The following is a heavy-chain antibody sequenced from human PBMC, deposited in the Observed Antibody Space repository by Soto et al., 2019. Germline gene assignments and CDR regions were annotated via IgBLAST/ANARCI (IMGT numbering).Heavy chain of an antibody. J-gene: IGHJ3*02. CDR3: ARDGKGPFDI. V-gene: IGHV3-7*01. CDR2: IKYDGSER. Sequence: EVQLGESGGGLGQPGGSLRLSCAASGFTFSSSWMNWVRQAPGKGLEWVANIKYDGSERNYVDSVKGRFTISRDNAKSLLFLQMNSLRAEDTAVYYCARDGKGPFDIWGQGTMVTVSS. CDR1: GFTFSSSW. D-gene: IGHD1-1*01.